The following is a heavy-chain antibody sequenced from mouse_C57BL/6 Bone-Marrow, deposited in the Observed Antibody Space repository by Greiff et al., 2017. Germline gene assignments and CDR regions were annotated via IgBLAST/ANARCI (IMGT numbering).Heavy chain of an antibody. D-gene: IGHD2-4*01. J-gene: IGHJ4*01. Sequence: EVQLQESGGGLVQPKGSLKLSCAASGFSFNTYAMNWVRQAPGKGLEWVARIRSKSNNYATYYADSVKDRFTISRDDSESMLYLQMNNLKTEDTAMYYCVSLYDYDDSMDYWGQGTSVTVSS. CDR1: GFSFNTYA. CDR2: IRSKSNNYAT. V-gene: IGHV10-1*01. CDR3: VSLYDYDDSMDY.